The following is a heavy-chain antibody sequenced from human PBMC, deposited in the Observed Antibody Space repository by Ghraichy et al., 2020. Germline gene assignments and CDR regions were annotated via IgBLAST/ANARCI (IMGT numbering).Heavy chain of an antibody. D-gene: IGHD4-17*01. J-gene: IGHJ5*02. CDR3: ARQDYGDYDNWFDP. V-gene: IGHV4-59*01. CDR2: IYYSGST. Sequence: SETLSLTCTVSGGSISSYYWSWIRQPPGKGLEWIGYIYYSGSTNYNPSLKSRVTISVDTSKNQFSLKLSSVTAADTAVYYCARQDYGDYDNWFDPWGQGTLVTVSS. CDR1: GGSISSYY.